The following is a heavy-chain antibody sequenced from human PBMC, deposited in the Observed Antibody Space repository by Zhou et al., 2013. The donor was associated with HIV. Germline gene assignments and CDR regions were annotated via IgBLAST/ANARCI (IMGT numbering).Heavy chain of an antibody. CDR1: GYNFNGYY. CDR2: INPNSGGT. J-gene: IGHJ4*02. V-gene: IGHV1-2*02. Sequence: QVQLIQSGAEVEEPGTSVMVSCKTSGYNFNGYYIHWVRQAPGQGLEWMGCINPNSGGTKYAQNFQGRVTMTRDTSITTAYMGLTSLTSDDTAIYYCARDKNPTVFDFWGQGTLVTVSS. CDR3: ARDKNPTVFDF.